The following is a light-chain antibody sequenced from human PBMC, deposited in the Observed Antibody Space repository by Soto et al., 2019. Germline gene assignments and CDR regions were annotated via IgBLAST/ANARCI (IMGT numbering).Light chain of an antibody. CDR2: SAS. CDR1: QDISAY. J-gene: IGKJ5*01. V-gene: IGKV1-27*01. Sequence: DIQMTQSPSSLSASVGDRVTITCRASQDISAYLAWYQQKPGKVPKLLIYSASTLQSGLPPRFSGSGSGTDFTLTISSLQPEDVATYFWQKFNSAPLTFGQGTRLEIK. CDR3: QKFNSAPLT.